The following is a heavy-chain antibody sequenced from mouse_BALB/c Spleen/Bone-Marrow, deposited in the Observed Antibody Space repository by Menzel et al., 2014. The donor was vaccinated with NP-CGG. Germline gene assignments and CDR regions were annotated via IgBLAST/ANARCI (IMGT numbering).Heavy chain of an antibody. J-gene: IGHJ2*01. Sequence: QVQLKESGAEFAKPGASVRLSCKASGYTFTRFYIHWVKQRPGQDLEWIGEIGPSDSYINYNQKFKGKATLTVDKSSSTAYMQLSSLTSEDSALYYCARWGYLDYWGQGTTLTVSS. V-gene: IGHV1-69*02. CDR2: IGPSDSYI. CDR1: GYTFTRFY. D-gene: IGHD3-1*01. CDR3: ARWGYLDY.